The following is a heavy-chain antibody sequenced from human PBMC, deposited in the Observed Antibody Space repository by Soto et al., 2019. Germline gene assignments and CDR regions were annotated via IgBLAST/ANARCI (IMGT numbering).Heavy chain of an antibody. D-gene: IGHD3-16*01. CDR1: VGSITSGDYY. V-gene: IGHV4-30-4*01. J-gene: IGHJ3*02. CDR3: ARTRGEVAFNI. Sequence: SETLCITCTFTVGSITSGDYYWSWIRQSPGKGLEWIGYKYHSGSPYYNPSLRSRVTISVDTSREQFSLSLTSVTAADTAVYYCARTRGEVAFNIWGQGTMVTVSS. CDR2: KYHSGSP.